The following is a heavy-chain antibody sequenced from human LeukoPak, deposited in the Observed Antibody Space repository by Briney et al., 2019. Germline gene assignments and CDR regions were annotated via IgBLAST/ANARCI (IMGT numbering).Heavy chain of an antibody. J-gene: IGHJ4*02. CDR2: VSLSGLT. CDR1: GGSITSTNW. D-gene: IGHD2-8*01. V-gene: IGHV4-4*02. Sequence: SETLSLTCGVSGGSITSTNWWSWVRQPPGQGLEWIGEVSLSGLTNYNPSLSSRVIMALDTSKNHLSLHLTSVTAADTAVYYCSRENGAFSPFGYWGQGYLVTVHS. CDR3: SRENGAFSPFGY.